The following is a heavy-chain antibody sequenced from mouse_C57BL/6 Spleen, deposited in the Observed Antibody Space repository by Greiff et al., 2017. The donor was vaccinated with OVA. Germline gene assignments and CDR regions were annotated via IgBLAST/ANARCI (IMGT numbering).Heavy chain of an antibody. CDR2: INPYNGGT. V-gene: IGHV1-19*01. J-gene: IGHJ4*01. CDR1: GYTFTDYY. CDR3: ARNLREYAMDY. D-gene: IGHD5-1*01. Sequence: VQLQQSGPVLVKPGASVKMSCKASGYTFTDYYMNWVKQSHGKSLEWIGVINPYNGGTSYNQKFKGKATLTVDKSSSTAYMELNSLTSEDSAVYYCARNLREYAMDYWGQGTSVTVSS.